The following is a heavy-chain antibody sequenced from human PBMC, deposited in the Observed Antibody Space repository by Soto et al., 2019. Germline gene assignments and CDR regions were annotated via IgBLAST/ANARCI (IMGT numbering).Heavy chain of an antibody. Sequence: GGSLRLSCAASGFTFSSYAMSWVRQAPGKGLEWVSGISGSGDSTYYADSMKGRFTISRDNSKNTLYLQMNSLRAEDTAVYYCANEISDYGDYGWDYWGQGTLVTVSS. J-gene: IGHJ4*02. D-gene: IGHD4-17*01. V-gene: IGHV3-23*01. CDR2: ISGSGDST. CDR3: ANEISDYGDYGWDY. CDR1: GFTFSSYA.